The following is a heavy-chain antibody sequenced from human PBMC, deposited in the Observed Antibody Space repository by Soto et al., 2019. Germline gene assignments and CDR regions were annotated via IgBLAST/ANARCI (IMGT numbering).Heavy chain of an antibody. CDR2: IYHSGST. CDR3: AKSFMRYGAYEVRWFDT. V-gene: IGHV4-4*02. J-gene: IGHJ5*02. CDR1: GGSISSSNW. Sequence: QVQLQESGPGLVKPSGTLSLTCAVSGGSISSSNWWSWVRQPPGKGLEWIGEIYHSGSTNYNPSLKSRATISVDKSKNQFSLKLSSVTAADTAVYYCAKSFMRYGAYEVRWFDTWGQGTLVTVSS. D-gene: IGHD4-17*01.